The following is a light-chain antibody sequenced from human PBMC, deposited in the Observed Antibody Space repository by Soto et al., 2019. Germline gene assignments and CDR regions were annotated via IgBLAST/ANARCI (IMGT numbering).Light chain of an antibody. CDR1: QSVSSN. V-gene: IGKV3-15*01. J-gene: IGKJ4*01. CDR2: GAS. Sequence: VMTQSPATLSVSPGERATLSCRASQSVSSNLAWYQQKPGQAPRLLIYGASTRATGIPARFSGSGSGTEFTLTISSLQSEDFAVYYCQQYNNWPLTVGGGTKVDIK. CDR3: QQYNNWPLT.